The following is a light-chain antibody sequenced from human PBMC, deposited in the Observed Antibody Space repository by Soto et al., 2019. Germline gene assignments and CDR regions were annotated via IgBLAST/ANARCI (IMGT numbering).Light chain of an antibody. V-gene: IGKV3-15*01. CDR3: QQRSTWQIT. CDR1: QTVSIN. J-gene: IGKJ5*01. Sequence: EIVMTQSPASLSVSPGERATLSCRADQTVSINLTWYQQKPGQAPRLLIYGACSLASGIPSRFSGSGSGAEFTLTISRLPSEDFALYYCQQRSTWQITFGQGTRLEIK. CDR2: GAC.